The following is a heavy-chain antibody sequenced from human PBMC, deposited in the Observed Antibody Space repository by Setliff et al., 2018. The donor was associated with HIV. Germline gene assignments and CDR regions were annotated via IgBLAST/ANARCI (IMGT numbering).Heavy chain of an antibody. CDR1: GGSFSGYS. J-gene: IGHJ6*03. CDR3: AGEAWTSYRSSSGYYYYYMDV. Sequence: SETLSLTCAVYGGSFSGYSWNWIRQSPGKGLEWIGEINFSGTTNYNPSLRSRVTISVDTSKNQFSLKLSSVTAADTAVYYCAGEAWTSYRSSSGYYYYYMDVWGKGTTVTVSS. CDR2: INFSGTT. V-gene: IGHV4-34*01. D-gene: IGHD6-6*01.